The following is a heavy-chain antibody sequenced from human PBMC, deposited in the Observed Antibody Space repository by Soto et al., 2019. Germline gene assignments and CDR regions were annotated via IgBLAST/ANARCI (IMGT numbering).Heavy chain of an antibody. CDR1: GYTFTSYY. Sequence: QVQLVQSGAEVKKPGASVKISCKASGYTFTSYYMHWVRQAPGQGLEWMGIINPSGGSTNYAQKLPGRVAMTRDTSTSTVYMELNSLRSEDTAGDYCARPPYPGCINAVCYPLDYWGQGTLVTVSS. CDR2: INPSGGST. J-gene: IGHJ4*02. V-gene: IGHV1-46*01. CDR3: ARPPYPGCINAVCYPLDY. D-gene: IGHD2-8*01.